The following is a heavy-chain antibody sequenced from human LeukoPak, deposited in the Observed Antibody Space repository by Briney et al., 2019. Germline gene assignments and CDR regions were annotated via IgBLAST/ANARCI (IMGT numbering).Heavy chain of an antibody. CDR2: IYHSGST. CDR3: ARFSPRAMGNYLDF. D-gene: IGHD7-27*01. J-gene: IGHJ4*02. CDR1: GGSINSDNYF. Sequence: PSETLSLTCTVSGGSINSDNYFWVWLRQPPGKGLEWIGSIYHSGSTYYNPSLKSRVILSLDKSANQFSLNLSSVTAADTAVYYCARFSPRAMGNYLDFWGQGTLVTVSS. V-gene: IGHV4-39*07.